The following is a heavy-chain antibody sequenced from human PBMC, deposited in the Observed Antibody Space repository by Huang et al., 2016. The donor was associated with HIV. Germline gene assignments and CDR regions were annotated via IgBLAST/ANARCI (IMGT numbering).Heavy chain of an antibody. D-gene: IGHD3-3*01. CDR1: GGSFTGNY. V-gene: IGHV4-34*02. J-gene: IGHJ6*02. Sequence: QMQLQQRGAGLLKPSETLSLTCGVSGGSFTGNYLTWIRQAPGKGLEWFGEVNDSGATNYNPSLNGRVTISRDKSNRELSLNLRSVTAADTAVYYCARQWTILEWLLGLDVWGQGTTVIVSS. CDR3: ARQWTILEWLLGLDV. CDR2: VNDSGAT.